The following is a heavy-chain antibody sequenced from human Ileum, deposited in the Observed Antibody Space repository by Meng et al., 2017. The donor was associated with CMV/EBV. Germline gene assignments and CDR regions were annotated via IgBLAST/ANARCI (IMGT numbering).Heavy chain of an antibody. Sequence: GGSLRLSCAVSGFTFSSHWMHWVRQAPGKGLVWVSRIDGDGSYTNYADSVKGRFTISRDNAKSTLFLEMNSLRVEDTAVYYCARDAAYCDGVGCYSAYYFDYWGQGALVTVSS. V-gene: IGHV3-74*01. CDR2: IDGDGSYT. D-gene: IGHD2-21*01. CDR1: GFTFSSHW. CDR3: ARDAAYCDGVGCYSAYYFDY. J-gene: IGHJ4*02.